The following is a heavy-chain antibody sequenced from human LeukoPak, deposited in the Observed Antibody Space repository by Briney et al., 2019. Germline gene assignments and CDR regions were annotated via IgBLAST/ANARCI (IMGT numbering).Heavy chain of an antibody. CDR3: AKAPNPPPYTEHYFDY. Sequence: PGGSLRLSCAASGFTFINYGMHWVRQAPGKGLEWVAFIRYDGSNIYYADSVKGRFTISRDNSKNTLSLQMNSLRTEDMAVYYCAKAPNPPPYTEHYFDYWGQGTLVTVSS. D-gene: IGHD2-2*02. J-gene: IGHJ4*02. V-gene: IGHV3-30*02. CDR1: GFTFINYG. CDR2: IRYDGSNI.